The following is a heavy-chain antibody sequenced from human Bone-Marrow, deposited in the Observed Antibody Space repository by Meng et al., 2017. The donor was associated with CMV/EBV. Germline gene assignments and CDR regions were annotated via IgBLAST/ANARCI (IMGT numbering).Heavy chain of an antibody. CDR1: GYPFTNYW. V-gene: IGHV5-51*01. CDR2: INPGDSDT. D-gene: IGHD1-26*01. CDR3: ARLVIGTYFSDAFDI. Sequence: GESLKISCKVSGYPFTNYWIAWVRQMPGKGLEYIGIINPGDSDTRYSPSFQGHVTISVDKSISTAYLEWSGLKASDTAMYYCARLVIGTYFSDAFDIWGQGTMVTVSS. J-gene: IGHJ3*02.